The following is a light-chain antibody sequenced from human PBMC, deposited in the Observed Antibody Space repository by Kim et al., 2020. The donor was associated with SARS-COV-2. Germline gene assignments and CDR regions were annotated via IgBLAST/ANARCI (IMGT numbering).Light chain of an antibody. J-gene: IGKJ2*04. Sequence: PGDRATLSCRASQTNYNNCLSWYQQRPGQTPRLLVYGAMNRANGIPDRFSGGGSGADFTLTIDRLEAEDFATYFCLQYMSSRSFGQGTKLEI. CDR1: QTNYNNC. V-gene: IGKV3-20*01. CDR3: LQYMSSRS. CDR2: GAM.